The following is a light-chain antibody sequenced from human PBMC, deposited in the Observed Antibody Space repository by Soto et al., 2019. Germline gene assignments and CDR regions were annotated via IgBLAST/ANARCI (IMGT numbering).Light chain of an antibody. CDR1: SSDVGGYNY. V-gene: IGLV2-14*01. CDR2: DVG. Sequence: QSALTQPASVSGSPGQSITISCTGTSSDVGGYNYVSWYQQHPGKAPKLMIYDVGDRPSGVSNRFSGSKSGNTASLTISGLQAEDEADYYCSSYTNRGTLDIFGTGTKVTVL. J-gene: IGLJ1*01. CDR3: SSYTNRGTLDI.